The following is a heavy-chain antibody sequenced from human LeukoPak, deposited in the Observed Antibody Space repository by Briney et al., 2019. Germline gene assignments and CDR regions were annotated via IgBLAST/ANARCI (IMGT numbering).Heavy chain of an antibody. CDR2: IRFDGSNE. CDR1: GFTFSNYA. Sequence: GGSLRLSCAASGFTFSNYAMHWVRQAPGKGLEWVAFIRFDGSNEYYADSVKGRFTISRDNSKNTLYLQMNSLRAEDTAVYYCAKPQYSYGLLTAAFDIWGQGTMVTVSS. D-gene: IGHD5-18*01. V-gene: IGHV3-30*02. J-gene: IGHJ3*02. CDR3: AKPQYSYGLLTAAFDI.